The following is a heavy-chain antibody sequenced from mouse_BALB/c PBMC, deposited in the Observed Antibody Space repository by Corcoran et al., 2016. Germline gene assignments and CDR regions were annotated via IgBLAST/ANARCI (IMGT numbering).Heavy chain of an antibody. D-gene: IGHD2-2*01. CDR1: GFNSKDTC. J-gene: IGHJ2*01. CDR2: SDPANGNT. CDR3: ARDYGYDDHVFDY. V-gene: IGHV14-3*02. Sequence: QLQKSGGALVPPGSPVKLSCTASGFNSKDTCMHGVKQRPEQGREWLGRSDPANGNTKYDPKFQGKATITADTSSNTAYLQLSSLTSEDTAVYYCARDYGYDDHVFDYWGQGITLAVS.